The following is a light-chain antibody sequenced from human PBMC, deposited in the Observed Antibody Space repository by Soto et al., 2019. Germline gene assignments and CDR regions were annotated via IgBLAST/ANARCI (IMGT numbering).Light chain of an antibody. Sequence: DIQMTQSPSSLSASVGDRFTVTCLASQSISSYLNWYQQKPGKAPKLLIYAASSLQSGVPSRFSGSGSGTEFTLTISSLQPEDFATYYCLQHNTYPLTFGGGTKVHI. J-gene: IGKJ4*01. CDR1: QSISSY. V-gene: IGKV1-17*01. CDR2: AAS. CDR3: LQHNTYPLT.